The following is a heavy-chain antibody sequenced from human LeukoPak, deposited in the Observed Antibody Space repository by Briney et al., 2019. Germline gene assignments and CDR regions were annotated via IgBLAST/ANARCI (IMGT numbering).Heavy chain of an antibody. Sequence: ASVKVSCKASGGTFSSYAISWVRQAPGQGLEWMGGIIPIFGTANYAQKFQGRVTITADKSTSTAYMELSSLRSEDTAVYYCAGALYYYDSSGYYYYRYWGQGTLVTVSS. CDR2: IIPIFGTA. J-gene: IGHJ4*02. V-gene: IGHV1-69*06. D-gene: IGHD3-22*01. CDR3: AGALYYYDSSGYYYYRY. CDR1: GGTFSSYA.